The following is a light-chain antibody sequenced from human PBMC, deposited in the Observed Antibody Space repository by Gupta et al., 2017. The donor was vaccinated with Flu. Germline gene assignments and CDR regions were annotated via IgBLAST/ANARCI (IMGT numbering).Light chain of an antibody. J-gene: IGKJ4*02. Sequence: PSSLSAAVGDRVTITCRASQSVSNFLNWYQQKPGKAPKLLIYAASTFQGGVPSRFSGSGSGTDFTLTINRLQPEDFATYYCQQGDSTPQTFGRGTTVEIK. CDR3: QQGDSTPQT. CDR1: QSVSNF. CDR2: AAS. V-gene: IGKV1-39*01.